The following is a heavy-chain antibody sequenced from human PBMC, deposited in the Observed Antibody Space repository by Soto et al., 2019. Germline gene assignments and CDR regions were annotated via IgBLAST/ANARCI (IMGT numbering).Heavy chain of an antibody. CDR2: FDPEDGET. D-gene: IGHD1-26*01. CDR3: ATVVGPKWELLKLRYYYGMDV. Sequence: ASVKVSCKVSGYTLTELSMHWVRQAPGKGLEWMGGFDPEDGETIYAQKFQGRVTMTEDTSTDTAYMELSSLRSEDTAVYYCATVVGPKWELLKLRYYYGMDVWGQGTTVTVSS. V-gene: IGHV1-24*01. J-gene: IGHJ6*02. CDR1: GYTLTELS.